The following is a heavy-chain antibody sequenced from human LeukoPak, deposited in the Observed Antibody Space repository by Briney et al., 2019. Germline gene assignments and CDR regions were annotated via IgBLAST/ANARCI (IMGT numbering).Heavy chain of an antibody. CDR1: GGSISSYY. J-gene: IGHJ4*02. V-gene: IGHV4-4*09. Sequence: PSETLSLTCTVSGGSISSYYWSWIRQPPGKGLEWIGYIYTSGSTNYNPSLKSRVTISVDTSKNQFSLELSSVTAADTAVYYCARHNSGWYGANFWGQGTLVTVSS. CDR2: IYTSGST. CDR3: ARHNSGWYGANF. D-gene: IGHD6-19*01.